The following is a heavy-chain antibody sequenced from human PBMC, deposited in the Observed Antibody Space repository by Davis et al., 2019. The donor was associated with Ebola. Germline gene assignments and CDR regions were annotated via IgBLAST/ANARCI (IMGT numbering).Heavy chain of an antibody. D-gene: IGHD6-13*01. J-gene: IGHJ6*02. Sequence: PGGSLRLSCAASGFTISNSAMTWVRQGPGKGLEWVSTISGGGGSTYYADSVKGRFTISRDNSKNTLFLQMNNLRAEDTAVYYCAKDRTTRPIAAAVDGMDVWGQGTTVTVSS. V-gene: IGHV3-23*01. CDR1: GFTISNSA. CDR3: AKDRTTRPIAAAVDGMDV. CDR2: ISGGGGST.